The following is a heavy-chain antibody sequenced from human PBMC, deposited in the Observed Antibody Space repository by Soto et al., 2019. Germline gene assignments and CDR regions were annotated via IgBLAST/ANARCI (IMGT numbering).Heavy chain of an antibody. J-gene: IGHJ4*02. D-gene: IGHD6-13*01. CDR3: AREVGAVAGFFDY. V-gene: IGHV4-59*01. Sequence: SETLSLTCTVSGGSIDSYYWSWIRQPPGKGLEWNGYIYYSGSTNYNPSLKSRVTISVDTSKNQFSLKLSSVTAADTAVYYCAREVGAVAGFFDYCGQGTLVTVSS. CDR2: IYYSGST. CDR1: GGSIDSYY.